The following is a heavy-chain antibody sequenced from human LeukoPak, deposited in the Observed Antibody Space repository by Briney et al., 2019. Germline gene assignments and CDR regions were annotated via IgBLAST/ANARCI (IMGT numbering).Heavy chain of an antibody. CDR2: INHSGGS. Sequence: SETLSLTCAVYGGSLSNYYGSWLRQPPGKGLEWIGEINHSGGSSYNPSLKSRVTISIDTSKNHFSLRLNSVTAADTAVYYCASRSMTTGQSFDYWGQGTLVTVSS. CDR3: ASRSMTTGQSFDY. J-gene: IGHJ4*02. CDR1: GGSLSNYY. D-gene: IGHD4-17*01. V-gene: IGHV4-34*01.